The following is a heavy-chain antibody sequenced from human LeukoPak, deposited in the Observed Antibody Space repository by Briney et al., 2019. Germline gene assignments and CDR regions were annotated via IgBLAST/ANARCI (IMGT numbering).Heavy chain of an antibody. Sequence: GGSLRLSCAASGFTLTNAWMGWVRQAPGKGLEWVGRIKGKTDGGTTDYASPVKGRFIISRDDSNNTLSLQMNNLKADDTAIYYCTTDHPILFWVGEHPPNWFDPWGQGTLVTVSS. D-gene: IGHD3-10*01. V-gene: IGHV3-15*01. CDR2: IKGKTDGGTT. J-gene: IGHJ5*02. CDR1: GFTLTNAW. CDR3: TTDHPILFWVGEHPPNWFDP.